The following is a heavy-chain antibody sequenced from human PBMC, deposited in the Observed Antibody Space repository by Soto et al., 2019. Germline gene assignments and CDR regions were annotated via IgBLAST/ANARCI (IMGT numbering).Heavy chain of an antibody. CDR3: ARDTGEAGTYYFDY. CDR2: ISSSSSYI. CDR1: GFTFSSYS. J-gene: IGHJ4*02. Sequence: GGSLRLSCAASGFTFSSYSMNWVRQAPGKGLEWVSSISSSSSYIYYADSVKGRFTISRDNAKNSLYLQMNSLRAEDTAVYYCARDTGEAGTYYFDYWGQGTLVTVSS. D-gene: IGHD3-16*01. V-gene: IGHV3-21*01.